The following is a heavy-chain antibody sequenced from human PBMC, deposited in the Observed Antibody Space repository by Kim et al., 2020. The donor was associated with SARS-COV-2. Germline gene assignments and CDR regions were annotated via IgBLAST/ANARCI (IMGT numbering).Heavy chain of an antibody. CDR1: GYSFTSYW. CDR2: IYPGDSDT. D-gene: IGHD3-3*01. Sequence: GESLKISCKGSGYSFTSYWIGWVRQMPGKGLEWMGIIYPGDSDTRYSPSFQGQVTISADKSISTAYLQWSSLKASDTAMYYCARQRFLEWLLSDDAFDIWGQGTMVTVSS. J-gene: IGHJ3*02. V-gene: IGHV5-51*01. CDR3: ARQRFLEWLLSDDAFDI.